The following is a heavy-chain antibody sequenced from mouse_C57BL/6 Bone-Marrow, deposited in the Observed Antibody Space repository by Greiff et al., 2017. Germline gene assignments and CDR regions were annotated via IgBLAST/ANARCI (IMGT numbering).Heavy chain of an antibody. J-gene: IGHJ3*01. CDR2: IDPSDSYT. D-gene: IGHD1-1*01. V-gene: IGHV1-59*01. Sequence: QVQLQQPGAELVRPGTSVKLSCKASGYTFTSYWMHWVKQRPGQGLEWIGVIDPSDSYTNYNQKFKGKATLTVDTSSSTAYMQRSSLTSEDSAVYYCARGFITTVVAPPWFAYWGQGTLVTVSA. CDR1: GYTFTSYW. CDR3: ARGFITTVVAPPWFAY.